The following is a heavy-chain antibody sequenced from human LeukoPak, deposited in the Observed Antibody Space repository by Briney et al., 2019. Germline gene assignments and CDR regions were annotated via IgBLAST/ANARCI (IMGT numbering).Heavy chain of an antibody. CDR3: AGFYISPNFDY. Sequence: SETLSLTCTVSGGSISSSSYYWGWIRRPPGKGLEWIGSIYYSGSTYYNPSLKSRVTISVDTSKNQFSLKLSSVTAADTAVYYCAGFYISPNFDYWGQGTLVTVSS. V-gene: IGHV4-39*01. D-gene: IGHD3-3*01. CDR2: IYYSGST. CDR1: GGSISSSSYY. J-gene: IGHJ4*02.